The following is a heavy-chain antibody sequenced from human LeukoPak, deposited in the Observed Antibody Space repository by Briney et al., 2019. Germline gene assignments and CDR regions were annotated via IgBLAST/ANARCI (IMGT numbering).Heavy chain of an antibody. V-gene: IGHV3-9*01. Sequence: PGRSLRLSCAASGFTFDDYAMHWVRQAPGKGLEWVSGISWNSGSIGYADSVKGRFTISRDNAKNSLYLQMNSLRAEDTALYYCAKDTQPVLYDISGLFDYWGQGTLVTVSS. CDR1: GFTFDDYA. D-gene: IGHD3-22*01. CDR3: AKDTQPVLYDISGLFDY. CDR2: ISWNSGSI. J-gene: IGHJ4*02.